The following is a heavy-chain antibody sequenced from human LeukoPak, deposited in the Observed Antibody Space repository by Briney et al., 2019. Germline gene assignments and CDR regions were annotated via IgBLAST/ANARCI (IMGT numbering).Heavy chain of an antibody. CDR3: ARHPSIRGTLGY. D-gene: IGHD3-16*01. CDR2: IYYSGST. J-gene: IGHJ4*02. CDR1: GGSISSYY. Sequence: PSETLSLTCTVSGGSISSYYWSWIRQPPGKGLEWIGYIYYSGSTNYNPSLKSRVTISVDTSKNQFSLKLSSVTAADTAVYYCARHPSIRGTLGYWGQGTLVTVSS. V-gene: IGHV4-59*08.